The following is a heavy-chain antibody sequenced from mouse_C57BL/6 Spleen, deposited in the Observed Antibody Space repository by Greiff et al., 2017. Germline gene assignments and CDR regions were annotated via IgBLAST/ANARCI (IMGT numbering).Heavy chain of an antibody. V-gene: IGHV1-52*01. D-gene: IGHD2-4*01. CDR1: GYTFTSYW. Sequence: QVQLQQPGAELVRPGSSVKLSCKASGYTFTSYWMHWVKQRPVQGLEWIGNIDPSDSYTHYNQKFKGKATLTVDKSSSTAYMQLSSLTSEDSAVYYCARCDYAVGNAMDYWGQGTSVTVSS. CDR2: IDPSDSYT. CDR3: ARCDYAVGNAMDY. J-gene: IGHJ4*01.